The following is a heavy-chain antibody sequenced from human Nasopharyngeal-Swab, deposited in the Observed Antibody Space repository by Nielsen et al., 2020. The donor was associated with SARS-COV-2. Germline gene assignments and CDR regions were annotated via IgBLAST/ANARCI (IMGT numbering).Heavy chain of an antibody. V-gene: IGHV3-66*01. CDR2: IYSGGTT. CDR3: ARDGLDYDFWSAYFMDV. Sequence: GGSLRLSCAASGLIVSGNYMNWVRQAPGKGPEWVSIIYSGGTTYYADSVKGRFTMSRDNAKNSLYLQMNSLRAEDTAVYYCARDGLDYDFWSAYFMDVWGQGTTVTVSS. CDR1: GLIVSGNY. D-gene: IGHD3-3*01. J-gene: IGHJ6*02.